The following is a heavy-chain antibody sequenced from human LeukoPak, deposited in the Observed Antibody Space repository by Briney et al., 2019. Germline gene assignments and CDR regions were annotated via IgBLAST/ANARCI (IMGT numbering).Heavy chain of an antibody. D-gene: IGHD6-13*01. CDR2: INPNSGGT. CDR3: ARGFRAAAGTPDAFDI. CDR1: GYTFTGYY. V-gene: IGHV1-2*02. Sequence: ASVKVSCKASGYTFTGYYMHWVRQAPGQGLEWMGWINPNSGGTNYAQKFQGRVTMTRDTSISTAYMELSRLRSDDTAVYYCARGFRAAAGTPDAFDIWGQGTMVTVSS. J-gene: IGHJ3*02.